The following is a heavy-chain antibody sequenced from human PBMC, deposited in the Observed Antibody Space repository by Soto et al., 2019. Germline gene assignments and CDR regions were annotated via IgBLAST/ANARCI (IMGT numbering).Heavy chain of an antibody. Sequence: GSLRLSCAASGFTFSSYAMSWVRQAPGKGLEWVSAISGSGGSTYYADSVKGRFTISRDNSKNTLYLQMNSLRAEDTAVYYCAKCKHFWSGIPTYYFDYWGQGTPVTVSS. V-gene: IGHV3-23*01. D-gene: IGHD3-3*02. J-gene: IGHJ4*02. CDR2: ISGSGGST. CDR3: AKCKHFWSGIPTYYFDY. CDR1: GFTFSSYA.